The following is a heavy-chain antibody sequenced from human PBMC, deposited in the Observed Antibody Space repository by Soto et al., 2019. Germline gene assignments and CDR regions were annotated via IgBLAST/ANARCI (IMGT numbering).Heavy chain of an antibody. CDR3: ARDTTVFFDY. J-gene: IGHJ4*02. CDR1: GGYVRSGSYY. Sequence: PSETLSLTCTVAGGYVRSGSYYWIWIRQPPGKGLEWIGYIYYSGSTNYNPSLKSRVTISVDTSKNQFSLKLSSVTSADTAVYYCARDTTVFFDYWGQGTLVTVSS. D-gene: IGHD4-17*01. V-gene: IGHV4-61*01. CDR2: IYYSGST.